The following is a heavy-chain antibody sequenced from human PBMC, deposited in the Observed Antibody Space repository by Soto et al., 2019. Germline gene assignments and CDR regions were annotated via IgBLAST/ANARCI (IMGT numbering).Heavy chain of an antibody. CDR2: INPNSGGT. CDR3: ARGLSFVGSGYYGSGSYPSAYGMDV. V-gene: IGHV1-2*04. D-gene: IGHD3-10*01. CDR1: GYTFTGYY. Sequence: QVQLVQSGAEVKKPGASVKVSCKASGYTFTGYYMHWVRQAPGQGLEWMGWINPNSGGTNYAQKFQGWVTMTRDTSISTAYMELSRLRSDDTAVYYCARGLSFVGSGYYGSGSYPSAYGMDVWGQGTTVTVSS. J-gene: IGHJ6*02.